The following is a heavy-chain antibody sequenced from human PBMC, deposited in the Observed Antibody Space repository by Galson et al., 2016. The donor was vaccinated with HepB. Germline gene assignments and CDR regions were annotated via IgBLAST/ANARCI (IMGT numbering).Heavy chain of an antibody. CDR2: ISRSGDST. CDR1: GFTFRNYG. Sequence: SLRLSCAASGFTFRNYGMTWVRQAPGKGLEVVSSISRSGDSTDYADSVKGRFTISRDNSKNTLSLQMKSLTADDTAIYYCVQGSTAPDVWGQGTTVTVSS. CDR3: VQGSTAPDV. J-gene: IGHJ6*02. V-gene: IGHV3-23*01. D-gene: IGHD1-26*01.